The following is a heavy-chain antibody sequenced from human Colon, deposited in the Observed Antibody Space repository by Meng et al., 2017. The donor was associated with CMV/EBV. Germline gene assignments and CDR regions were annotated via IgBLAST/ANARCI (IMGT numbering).Heavy chain of an antibody. V-gene: IGHV3-48*04. CDR2: ISSSSTI. Sequence: GGSLRLSCAASGFTFSSYSMNWVRQAPGKGLEWVSYISSSSTIYYADSVKGRFTISRDNAKNSLYLQMNSLRAEDTAVYYCARERVATSIYYYYGMDVWGQGTTVTVSS. CDR1: GFTFSSYS. J-gene: IGHJ6*02. CDR3: ARERVATSIYYYYGMDV. D-gene: IGHD5-12*01.